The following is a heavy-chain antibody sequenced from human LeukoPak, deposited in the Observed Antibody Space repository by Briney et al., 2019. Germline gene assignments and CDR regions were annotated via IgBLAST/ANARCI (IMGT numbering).Heavy chain of an antibody. CDR3: ARVLSEYSSSAEMYYYYGMDV. D-gene: IGHD6-6*01. V-gene: IGHV4-59*01. Sequence: SETLSLTCTVSGGSMSPYHWGWIRQPPGKGLEWIGYIYYSGSTNYNPSLKSRVTISVDTSKNQFSLKLSSVTAADTAVYYCARVLSEYSSSAEMYYYYGMDVWGQGTTVTVSS. J-gene: IGHJ6*02. CDR2: IYYSGST. CDR1: GGSMSPYH.